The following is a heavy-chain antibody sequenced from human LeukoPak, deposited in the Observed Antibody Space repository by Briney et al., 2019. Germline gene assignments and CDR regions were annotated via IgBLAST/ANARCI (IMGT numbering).Heavy chain of an antibody. D-gene: IGHD3-9*01. Sequence: ASVKVSCKASGYTFTGYYMHWVRQAPGQGLEWMGWINPNSGGTNYAQKFQGRVTMTRDTSISTAYMELSRLRSDDTAVYYCARGEHILTGYYGFDYWGQGTLVTVSS. J-gene: IGHJ4*02. V-gene: IGHV1-2*02. CDR1: GYTFTGYY. CDR2: INPNSGGT. CDR3: ARGEHILTGYYGFDY.